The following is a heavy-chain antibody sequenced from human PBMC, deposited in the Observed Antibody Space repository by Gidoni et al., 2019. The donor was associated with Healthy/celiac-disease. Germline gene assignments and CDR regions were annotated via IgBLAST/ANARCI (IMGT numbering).Heavy chain of an antibody. D-gene: IGHD3-3*01. CDR2: INHSGST. CDR3: ARGRLTIFGVVNRGAFDY. V-gene: IGHV4-34*01. J-gene: IGHJ4*02. CDR1: GGSFSGYY. Sequence: QVQLQQWGAGLLKPSETLSLTCAVYGGSFSGYYWSWIRQPPGKGLEWIGEINHSGSTNYNPSLKSRVTISVDTSKNQFSLKLSSVTAADTAVYYCARGRLTIFGVVNRGAFDYWGQGTLVTVSS.